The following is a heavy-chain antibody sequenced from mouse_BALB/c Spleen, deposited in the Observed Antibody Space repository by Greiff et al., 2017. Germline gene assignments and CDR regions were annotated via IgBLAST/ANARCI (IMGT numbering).Heavy chain of an antibody. V-gene: IGHV2-6-2*01. D-gene: IGHD1-1*01. CDR2: IWSDGST. CDR1: GFSLTSYG. CDR3: ARHHYGSSSYWYFDV. J-gene: IGHJ1*01. Sequence: VKLVESGPDLVAPSQSLSITCTVSGFSLTSYGVHWVRQPPGKGLEWLVVIWSDGSTTYNSALKSRLSISKDNSKSQVFLKMNSLQTDDTAMYYCARHHYGSSSYWYFDVWGAGTTVTVSS.